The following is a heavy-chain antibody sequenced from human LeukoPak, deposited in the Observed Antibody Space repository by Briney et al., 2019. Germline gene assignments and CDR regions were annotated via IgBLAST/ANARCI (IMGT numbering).Heavy chain of an antibody. V-gene: IGHV3-30*03. CDR3: SSSTGRTTNFGY. CDR1: GFTFSSYG. Sequence: GGSLRLSCGASGFTFSSYGMHWVRQAPGKGLEWVAVISYDGSNKNYADSLKGRFTISRDNAKSTLYLQMNSLRAEDTAVYYCSSSTGRTTNFGYWGEGTLVTVSS. J-gene: IGHJ4*02. CDR2: ISYDGSNK. D-gene: IGHD1-7*01.